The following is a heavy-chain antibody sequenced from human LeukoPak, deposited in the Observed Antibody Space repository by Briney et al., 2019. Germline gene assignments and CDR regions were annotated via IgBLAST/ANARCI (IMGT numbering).Heavy chain of an antibody. J-gene: IGHJ4*02. CDR3: ARDLFSSIAAAGTLDY. CDR1: GFTFSSYA. D-gene: IGHD6-13*01. Sequence: GGSLRLSCAASGFTFSSYAMHWVRQAPGKGLEWVAVISYDGRNKYYADSVRGRFTISRDNSKNTLYLQMNSLRAEDTAVYYCARDLFSSIAAAGTLDYWGQGTLVTVSS. V-gene: IGHV3-30*04. CDR2: ISYDGRNK.